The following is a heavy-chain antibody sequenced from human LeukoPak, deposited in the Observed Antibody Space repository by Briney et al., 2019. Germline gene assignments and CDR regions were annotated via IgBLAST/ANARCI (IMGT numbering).Heavy chain of an antibody. CDR2: IYYSGRT. D-gene: IGHD3-22*01. Sequence: SETLSLTCSVSADSVSRSDSYWDWIRQPPGKGLEWIGTIYYSGRTYYSASLKSRVTLSVDTSSNQFSLNLRSVTAADTAVYYCARRRYYDGSGLEWGQGTLLSVSS. CDR1: ADSVSRSDSY. J-gene: IGHJ1*01. CDR3: ARRRYYDGSGLE. V-gene: IGHV4-39*01.